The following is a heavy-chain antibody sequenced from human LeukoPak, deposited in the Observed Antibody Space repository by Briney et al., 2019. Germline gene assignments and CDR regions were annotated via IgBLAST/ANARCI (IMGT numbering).Heavy chain of an antibody. Sequence: SETLSLTCTVSGGSISSRSYYWGWIRQPPGKGLEWIGSIYYSGSTYCNPSLKSRVTIFVDTSKNQFSLKLRSVTAADTAVYYCANRWRGFLDPWGQGTLVTVSS. CDR2: IYYSGST. CDR1: GGSISSRSYY. J-gene: IGHJ5*02. D-gene: IGHD2-15*01. V-gene: IGHV4-39*01. CDR3: ANRWRGFLDP.